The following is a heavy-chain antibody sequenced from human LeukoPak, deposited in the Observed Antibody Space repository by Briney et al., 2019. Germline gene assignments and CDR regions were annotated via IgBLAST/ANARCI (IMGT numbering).Heavy chain of an antibody. CDR2: INPNSGGT. Sequence: GASVKVSCKASGGTFSSYAFSWVRQAPGQGLEWMGWINPNSGGTNYAQKFQGRVTMTRDTSISTAYMELSRLRSDDTAVYYCARGSGVVIIRDYYYMDVWGKGTTVTVSS. CDR1: GGTFSSYA. CDR3: ARGSGVVIIRDYYYMDV. D-gene: IGHD3-3*01. V-gene: IGHV1-2*02. J-gene: IGHJ6*03.